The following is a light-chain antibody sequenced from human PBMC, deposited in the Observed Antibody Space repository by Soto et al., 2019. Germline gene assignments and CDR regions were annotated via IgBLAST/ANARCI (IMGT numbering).Light chain of an antibody. CDR3: QQYGSSPMT. J-gene: IGKJ1*01. V-gene: IGKV3-20*01. CDR1: QSVSSSY. CDR2: GAS. Sequence: EIVLTQSPGTLSLSPGERATLSCRASQSVSSSYLAWYQQKPGQAPRLLIYGASSRATGVPDRFSGSGSGTDFTLTISRLEPADCAVYYCQQYGSSPMTFGQGT.